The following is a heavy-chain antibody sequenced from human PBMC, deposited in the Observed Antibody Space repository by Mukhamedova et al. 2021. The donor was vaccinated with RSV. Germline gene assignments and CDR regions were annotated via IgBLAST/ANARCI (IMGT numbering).Heavy chain of an antibody. D-gene: IGHD3-10*01. CDR3: AKDDEWEVLGIDF. Sequence: VEWVALISYDGNHKYYVDSVKGRFTISRDNSKNTLYLQMNSLRAEDTAVYYCAKDDEWEVLGIDFWGQGTLVTVSS. CDR2: ISYDGNHK. V-gene: IGHV3-30*18. J-gene: IGHJ4*02.